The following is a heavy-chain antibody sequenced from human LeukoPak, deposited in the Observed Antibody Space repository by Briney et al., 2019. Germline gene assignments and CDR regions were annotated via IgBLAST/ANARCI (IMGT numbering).Heavy chain of an antibody. CDR2: INAGSDYI. J-gene: IGHJ4*02. D-gene: IGHD1-26*01. Sequence: PGGSLRLSCAASGFMFTGYSMTWVRQAPGKGLEWISYINAGSDYIYYADSVEGRFTISRDNAKNSVSLQMNSLGAEDTAVYYCARWGLGPSFDYWGQGTLVTVSS. V-gene: IGHV3-21*05. CDR1: GFMFTGYS. CDR3: ARWGLGPSFDY.